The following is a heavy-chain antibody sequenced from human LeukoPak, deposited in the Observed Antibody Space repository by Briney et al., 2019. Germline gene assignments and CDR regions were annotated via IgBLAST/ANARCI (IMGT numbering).Heavy chain of an antibody. D-gene: IGHD1-1*01. V-gene: IGHV1-69*13. CDR3: ARGATYKNWFDP. Sequence: GASMKVSCKASGGTFSSYAISWVRQAPGQGLEWMGGIIPIFGTANYAQKFQGRVTITADESTSTAYMELSSLRSEDTAVYYCARGATYKNWFDPWGQGTLVTVSS. J-gene: IGHJ5*02. CDR1: GGTFSSYA. CDR2: IIPIFGTA.